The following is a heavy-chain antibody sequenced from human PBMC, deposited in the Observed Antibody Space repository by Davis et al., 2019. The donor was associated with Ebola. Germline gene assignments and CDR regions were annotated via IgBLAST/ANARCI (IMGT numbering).Heavy chain of an antibody. D-gene: IGHD1-7*01. CDR3: ARGLELHGMDV. J-gene: IGHJ6*04. V-gene: IGHV4-30-4*07. CDR2: IYYSVRT. CDR1: GASISSGGYS. Sequence: LRLSCAVSGASISSGGYSWSWIRQPPGKGLEWVGYIYYSVRTHYNSSLKSRVTISVDTSKNHFSLRLSSVTAADTAVYYCARGLELHGMDVWGKGTTVTVSS.